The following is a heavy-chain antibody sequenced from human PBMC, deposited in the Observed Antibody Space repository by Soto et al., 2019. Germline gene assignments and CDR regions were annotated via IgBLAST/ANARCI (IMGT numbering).Heavy chain of an antibody. Sequence: GGSLKTSFKGFGYTFTRYWIELVRPVSGKGLEGMGLMYPGDSDNRNGPFFQGQVTISADKSISTVYLQGSRLKASDTAMYYCARRVANGDGPWLGEPRGNFDIWGQGTMVTVSS. V-gene: IGHV5-51*01. CDR3: ARRVANGDGPWLGEPRGNFDI. CDR1: GYTFTRYW. J-gene: IGHJ3*02. D-gene: IGHD3-10*01. CDR2: MYPGDSDN.